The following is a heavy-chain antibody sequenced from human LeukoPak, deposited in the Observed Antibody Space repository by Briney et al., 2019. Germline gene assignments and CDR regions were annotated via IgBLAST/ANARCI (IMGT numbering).Heavy chain of an antibody. Sequence: GGSLRLSCAASGFISSNYGMHWVRQAPGKGLEWVAFIRYDGSNKYYADSVKGRFTISRDNSKNTLYLQMNSLRAEDTAVYHCARDYDIVESPEGHDVFDIWGQGTLVTVSS. J-gene: IGHJ3*02. CDR2: IRYDGSNK. D-gene: IGHD2-21*01. CDR1: GFISSNYG. V-gene: IGHV3-30*02. CDR3: ARDYDIVESPEGHDVFDI.